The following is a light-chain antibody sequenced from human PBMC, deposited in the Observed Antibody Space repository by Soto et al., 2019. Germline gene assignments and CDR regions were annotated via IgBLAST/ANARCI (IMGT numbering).Light chain of an antibody. CDR2: DDS. CDR1: NIGTKR. J-gene: IGLJ1*01. Sequence: SYELTQPPSVSGAPGQAARITCGGNNIGTKRVHWYQQKPGQAPVMLVYDDSGRPSGIPARFSGSNSGNTATLTISRVEAEDEADYYCQVWDSSSDHYVFGTGTKVTVL. CDR3: QVWDSSSDHYV. V-gene: IGLV3-21*02.